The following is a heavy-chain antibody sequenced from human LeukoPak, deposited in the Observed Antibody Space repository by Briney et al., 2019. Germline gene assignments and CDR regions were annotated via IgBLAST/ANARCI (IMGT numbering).Heavy chain of an antibody. CDR3: AKVRGLGELSSAH. J-gene: IGHJ4*02. CDR2: IRYDGSNK. D-gene: IGHD3-16*02. CDR1: GFTFSSYG. V-gene: IGHV3-30*02. Sequence: GGSLRLSCAASGFTFSSYGMHWARQAPGKGLEWVAFIRYDGSNKYYADSVKGRFTISRDNSKNTLYLQMNSLRAEDTAVYYCAKVRGLGELSSAHWGQGTLVTVSS.